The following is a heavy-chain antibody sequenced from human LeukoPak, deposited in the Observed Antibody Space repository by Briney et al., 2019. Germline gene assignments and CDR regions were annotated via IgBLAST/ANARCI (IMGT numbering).Heavy chain of an antibody. J-gene: IGHJ4*02. V-gene: IGHV1-2*02. CDR2: INPNSGGT. D-gene: IGHD3-10*01. CDR1: GYTFTSYG. CDR3: ARESLLWSREFDY. Sequence: ASVKVSCKASGYTFTSYGISWVRQAPGQGLEWMGWINPNSGGTNYAQKFQGRVTMTRDTSISTAYMELSRLRSDDTAVYYCARESLLWSREFDYWGQGTLVTVAS.